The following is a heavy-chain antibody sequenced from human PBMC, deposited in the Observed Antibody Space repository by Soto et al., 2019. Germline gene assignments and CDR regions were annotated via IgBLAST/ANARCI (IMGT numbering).Heavy chain of an antibody. D-gene: IGHD6-13*01. CDR2: ISAYNGDT. CDR1: GYTFTTYG. J-gene: IGHJ6*02. V-gene: IGHV1-18*01. Sequence: QVQLVQSGDEVKKPGASVKVSCKASGYTFTTYGISWVRQAPGQGLEWMGWISAYNGDTKYAQNVQDRVSMTTDTPTSTAYMELRSLRSDDTAVYYCAREGSWPYYYYGMDVWGQGTMVTVSS. CDR3: AREGSWPYYYYGMDV.